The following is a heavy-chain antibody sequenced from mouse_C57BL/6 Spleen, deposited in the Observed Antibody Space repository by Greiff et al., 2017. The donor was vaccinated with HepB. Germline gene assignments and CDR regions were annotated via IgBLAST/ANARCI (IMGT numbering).Heavy chain of an antibody. D-gene: IGHD2-4*01. CDR3: ARPGNYDYDTGRGDY. J-gene: IGHJ4*01. V-gene: IGHV5-17*01. Sequence: EVKLVESGGGLVKPGGSLKLSCAASGFTFSDYGMHWVRQAPEKGLEWVAYISSGSSTIYYADTVKGRFTISRDNAKNTLFLQMTSLRSEDTAMYYCARPGNYDYDTGRGDYWGQGTSVTVSS. CDR2: ISSGSSTI. CDR1: GFTFSDYG.